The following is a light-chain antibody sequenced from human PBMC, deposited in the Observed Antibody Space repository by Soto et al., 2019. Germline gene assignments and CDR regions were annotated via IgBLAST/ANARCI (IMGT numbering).Light chain of an antibody. CDR2: DAS. J-gene: IGKJ3*01. CDR3: QQYDNLIFT. Sequence: DIQMTQSPSSLSASVGDRVTITCQASQDISNYLNWYQQKPGKAPKLLIYDASNLETGVPSRFSGSGSGTYFPFTISSMQTEDIATYYCQQYDNLIFTFGPGTKVDIK. CDR1: QDISNY. V-gene: IGKV1-33*01.